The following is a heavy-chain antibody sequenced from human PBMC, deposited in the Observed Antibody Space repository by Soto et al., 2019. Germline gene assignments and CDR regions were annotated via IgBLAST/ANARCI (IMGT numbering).Heavy chain of an antibody. CDR2: INPSGGST. Sequence: GASVKVSCKASGYTFTSYYMHWVRQAPGQGLEWMGIINPSGGSTSYAQKFQGRVTMTRDTSTSTVYMELSSLRSEDTAVYYCARDYSTYYYYYYGMDVWGQGTTVTVSS. J-gene: IGHJ6*02. CDR3: ARDYSTYYYYYYGMDV. D-gene: IGHD4-4*01. CDR1: GYTFTSYY. V-gene: IGHV1-46*01.